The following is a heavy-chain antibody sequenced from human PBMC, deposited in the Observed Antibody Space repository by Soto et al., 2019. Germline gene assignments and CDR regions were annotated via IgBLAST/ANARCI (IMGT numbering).Heavy chain of an antibody. CDR3: AREPDDYSNQTDY. D-gene: IGHD4-4*01. CDR2: IYYSGST. Sequence: SETLSLTCTVSGGSISSGDYYWSWIRQPPGKGLEWIGYIYYSGSTYYNPSLKSRVTISVATSKNQFSLKLSSVTAADTAVYYCAREPDDYSNQTDYWGQGTLVTVSS. J-gene: IGHJ4*02. V-gene: IGHV4-30-4*01. CDR1: GGSISSGDYY.